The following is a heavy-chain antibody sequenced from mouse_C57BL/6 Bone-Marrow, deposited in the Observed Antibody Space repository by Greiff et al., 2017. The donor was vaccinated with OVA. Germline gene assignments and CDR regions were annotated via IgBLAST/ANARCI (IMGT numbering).Heavy chain of an antibody. D-gene: IGHD2-5*01. V-gene: IGHV3-6*01. Sequence: EVQRVESGPGLVKPSQSLSLTCSVTGYSITSGYYWNWIRQFPGNKLEWMGYISYDGSNNYNPSLKNRISITRDTSKNQFFLKLNSVTTEDTATDYCARKTAYYSNYDYAMDYWGQGTSVTVSS. CDR3: ARKTAYYSNYDYAMDY. CDR1: GYSITSGYY. J-gene: IGHJ4*01. CDR2: ISYDGSN.